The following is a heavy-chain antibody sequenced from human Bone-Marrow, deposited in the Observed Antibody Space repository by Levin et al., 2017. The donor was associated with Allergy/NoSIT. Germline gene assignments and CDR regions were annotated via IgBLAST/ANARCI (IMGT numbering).Heavy chain of an antibody. CDR2: VYYSGST. CDR1: GDSISHRY. D-gene: IGHD1-26*01. Sequence: NPSETLSLTCTVSGDSISHRYWSWIRQPPGKGLEWIGYVYYSGSTNYNPSLKSRVTISVDTSKSQFSLRLKSVTAADTAVYYCARDGSSSRENWYFDLWGRGTLVTVSS. V-gene: IGHV4-59*11. J-gene: IGHJ2*01. CDR3: ARDGSSSRENWYFDL.